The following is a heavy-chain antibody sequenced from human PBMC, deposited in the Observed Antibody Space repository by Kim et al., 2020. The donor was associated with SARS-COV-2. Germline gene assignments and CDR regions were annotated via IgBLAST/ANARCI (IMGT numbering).Heavy chain of an antibody. CDR2: IYTPGGVP. CDR3: AREVRGGYFDY. CDR1: GYSFTRYY. V-gene: IGHV1-46*01. D-gene: IGHD3-16*01. J-gene: IGHJ4*02. Sequence: ASVKVSCTDSGYSFTRYYIHWVRKAPGQGLEWMGIIYTPGGVPKIAKEFQGRVTMTKDTSTSTVYMELSRRRSGDTAVYYCAREVRGGYFDYFGQGNLVNLSS.